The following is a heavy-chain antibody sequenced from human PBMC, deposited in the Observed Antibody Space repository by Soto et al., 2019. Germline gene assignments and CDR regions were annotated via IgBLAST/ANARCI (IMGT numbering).Heavy chain of an antibody. CDR2: ISGSGGGT. D-gene: IGHD6-13*01. J-gene: IGHJ4*02. CDR3: AKGSSSWYEGFDY. Sequence: EVQLLESGGGLVQPGGSLRLSCAASGFTFSSYAMSWVRQAPGKGLEWVSAISGSGGGTYYADSVKGPFTIARDNSTDTLYLQMNSLRAEDTAVYYYAKGSSSWYEGFDYWGQGALVTVS. V-gene: IGHV3-23*01. CDR1: GFTFSSYA.